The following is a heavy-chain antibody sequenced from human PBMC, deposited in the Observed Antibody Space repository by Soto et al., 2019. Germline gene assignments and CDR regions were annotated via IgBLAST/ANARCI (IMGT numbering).Heavy chain of an antibody. CDR3: ARSFREGGYDFGY. CDR1: GYTFTSYD. Sequence: ASVKVSCKASGYTFTSYDINWVPQATGQGLEWMGWMNPNSGGTNYAQKFQGWVTMTRDTSISTAYMELSRLRSDDTAVYYCARSFREGGYDFGYWGQGTLVTVSS. V-gene: IGHV1-2*04. J-gene: IGHJ4*02. CDR2: MNPNSGGT. D-gene: IGHD5-12*01.